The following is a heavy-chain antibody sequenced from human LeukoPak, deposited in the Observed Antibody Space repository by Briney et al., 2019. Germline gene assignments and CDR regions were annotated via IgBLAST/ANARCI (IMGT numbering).Heavy chain of an antibody. V-gene: IGHV3-21*01. CDR3: ARETNDYVWGSLGYFDY. Sequence: PGGSLRLSCAASGFTFSSYSMNWVRQAPGKGLEWVSSISSSSSYIYYAASVKGRVTISRDNAKNSLYLQMNSLRAEDTAVYYCARETNDYVWGSLGYFDYWGQGTLVTVSS. J-gene: IGHJ4*02. CDR2: ISSSSSYI. CDR1: GFTFSSYS. D-gene: IGHD3-16*01.